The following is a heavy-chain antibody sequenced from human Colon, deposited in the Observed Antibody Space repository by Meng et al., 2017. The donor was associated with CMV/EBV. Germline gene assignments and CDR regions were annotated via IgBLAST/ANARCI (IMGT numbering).Heavy chain of an antibody. CDR3: AKLAAAGLFFDY. D-gene: IGHD6-13*01. CDR2: ISWNSGSI. Sequence: GGSLRLSCAASGFTFDDYAMHWVRQAPGKGLEWVSGISWNSGSIGYADSVKGRFTISRDNAKNSLYLQMNSLRAEDTALYYCAKLAAAGLFFDYWGQGTLVTVSS. V-gene: IGHV3-9*01. J-gene: IGHJ4*02. CDR1: GFTFDDYA.